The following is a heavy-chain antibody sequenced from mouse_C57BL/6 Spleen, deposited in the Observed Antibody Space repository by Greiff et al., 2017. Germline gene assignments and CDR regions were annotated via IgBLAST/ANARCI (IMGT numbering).Heavy chain of an antibody. J-gene: IGHJ1*03. CDR1: GYTFTSYW. CDR2: IDPSDSYP. Sequence: QVQLQQPGAELVMPGASVKLSCKASGYTFTSYWMPWVKQRPGQGLEWIGEIDPSDSYPNYNQKFKGKSTLPVDKSSSTAYMQLSSLTSEDSAVYYCAKGDYDEGWYFGGWGTGTTVTVSS. V-gene: IGHV1-69*01. CDR3: AKGDYDEGWYFGG. D-gene: IGHD2-4*01.